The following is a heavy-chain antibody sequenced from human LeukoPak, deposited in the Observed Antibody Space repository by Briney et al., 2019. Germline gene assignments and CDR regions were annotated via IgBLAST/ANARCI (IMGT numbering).Heavy chain of an antibody. CDR1: GFTFDDYA. D-gene: IGHD3-22*01. CDR3: AKDRGYYYDSSGYYHFDY. J-gene: IGHJ4*02. V-gene: IGHV3-30*02. Sequence: GGSLRLSCAASGFTFDDYAMHWVRQAPGKGLEWVAFIRYDGSNKYYADSVKGRFTISRDNSKNTLYLQMNSLRAEDTAVYYCAKDRGYYYDSSGYYHFDYWGQGTLVTVSS. CDR2: IRYDGSNK.